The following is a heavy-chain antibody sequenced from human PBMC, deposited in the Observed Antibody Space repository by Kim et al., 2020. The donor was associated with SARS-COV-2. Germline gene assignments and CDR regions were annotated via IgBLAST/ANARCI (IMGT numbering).Heavy chain of an antibody. J-gene: IGHJ4*02. Sequence: VKSRFTTSRDNTKNTLYLQMNSLRAEDTAVYYCAKEQAKAVAGTRYYFDYWGQGTLVTVSS. D-gene: IGHD6-19*01. CDR3: AKEQAKAVAGTRYYFDY. V-gene: IGHV3-33*06.